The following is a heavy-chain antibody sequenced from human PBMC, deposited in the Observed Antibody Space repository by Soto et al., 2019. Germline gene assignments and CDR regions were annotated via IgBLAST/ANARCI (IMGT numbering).Heavy chain of an antibody. Sequence: LSLSCAASVFTFSSYSMNWVRQAPGKGLEWVSSISSSSSYIYYADSVKGRFTISRDNAKNSLYLQMNSLRAEDTAVYYCARGDYYDSSVEVAFDIWGQGTMVTVSS. CDR1: VFTFSSYS. J-gene: IGHJ3*02. D-gene: IGHD3-22*01. CDR3: ARGDYYDSSVEVAFDI. V-gene: IGHV3-21*01. CDR2: ISSSSSYI.